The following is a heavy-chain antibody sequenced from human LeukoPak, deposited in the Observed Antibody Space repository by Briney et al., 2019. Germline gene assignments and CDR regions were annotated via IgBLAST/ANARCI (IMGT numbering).Heavy chain of an antibody. Sequence: GESLKISCKASGYIFTTYWIGWVRQMPGKGLEWMGIMYAGDSDTSYSPSFQGQVTISADKSISTAYLQWSSLKASDTAMYYCARHPDHYYDSSGYYPDYWGQGTLVTVSS. D-gene: IGHD3-22*01. CDR2: MYAGDSDT. CDR3: ARHPDHYYDSSGYYPDY. J-gene: IGHJ4*02. V-gene: IGHV5-51*01. CDR1: GYIFTTYW.